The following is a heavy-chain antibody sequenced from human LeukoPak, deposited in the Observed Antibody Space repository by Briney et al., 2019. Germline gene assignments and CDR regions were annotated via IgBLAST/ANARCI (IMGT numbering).Heavy chain of an antibody. CDR3: AKGGDYSYGVRHILNRFDP. D-gene: IGHD5-18*01. Sequence: GGSLRLSCAASGFTVSSNYMSWVRQAPGKGLEWVSVIYSGGSTYYADSVKGRFTISRDNSKNTLYLQMNSLRAEDTAVYYCAKGGDYSYGVRHILNRFDPWGQGTLVTVSS. J-gene: IGHJ5*02. CDR2: IYSGGST. CDR1: GFTVSSNY. V-gene: IGHV3-53*01.